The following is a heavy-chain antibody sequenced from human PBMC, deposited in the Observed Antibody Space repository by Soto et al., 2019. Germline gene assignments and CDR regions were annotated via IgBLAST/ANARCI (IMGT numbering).Heavy chain of an antibody. D-gene: IGHD3-9*01. Sequence: QVQLQESGPGLVKPSVTLSLTCAVSGGSISSSHWWTWVRQSPGKGLEYIGEISHSGTSNSNPSLKNRVTLSVDKSKNHFSLTLTSVTAADTAVYYCARVVLTIARGAFDAWGQGTLVIVSS. CDR2: ISHSGTS. CDR1: GGSISSSHW. J-gene: IGHJ3*01. CDR3: ARVVLTIARGAFDA. V-gene: IGHV4-4*02.